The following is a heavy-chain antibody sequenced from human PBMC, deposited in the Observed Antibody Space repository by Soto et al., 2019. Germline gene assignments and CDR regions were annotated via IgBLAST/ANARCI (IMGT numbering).Heavy chain of an antibody. CDR3: ARDSAGTWHYYYYMDV. V-gene: IGHV3-48*01. J-gene: IGHJ6*03. Sequence: GGSLRLSCAASGFTFSSYSMNWVRQAPGKGLEWVSYISSSSSTIYYADSVKGRFTISRDNAKNSLYLQMNSLRAEDTAVYYCARDSAGTWHYYYYMDVWGKGTTVTVSS. CDR1: GFTFSSYS. D-gene: IGHD1-7*01. CDR2: ISSSSSTI.